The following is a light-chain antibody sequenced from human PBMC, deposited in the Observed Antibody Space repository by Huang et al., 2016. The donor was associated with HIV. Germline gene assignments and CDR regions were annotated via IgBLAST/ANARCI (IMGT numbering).Light chain of an antibody. CDR3: QQYNYWPPLT. Sequence: EVVMTQSPATLSVSPGERVTLSCRASQRIGRNLAWYQQKVGHPPRLLIYGASTRATGIPARFSGSGSGTEFTLTITSLQSEDFAVYYCQQYNYWPPLTFGGGTKVEIK. J-gene: IGKJ4*01. CDR2: GAS. V-gene: IGKV3-15*01. CDR1: QRIGRN.